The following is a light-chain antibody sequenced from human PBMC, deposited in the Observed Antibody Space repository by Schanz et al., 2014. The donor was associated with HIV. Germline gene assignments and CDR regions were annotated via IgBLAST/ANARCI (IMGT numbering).Light chain of an antibody. V-gene: IGKV1-5*03. CDR1: QIIRNS. Sequence: DIQMTQSPSTLSASVGDRVTITCRASQIIRNSLAWYQQKPGKAPKLLIYKASTLQRGVPSRFRGSGSGTEFALTISSLQPDDFATYYCQKYNSYAQTFGQGTKVEIK. CDR2: KAS. CDR3: QKYNSYAQT. J-gene: IGKJ1*01.